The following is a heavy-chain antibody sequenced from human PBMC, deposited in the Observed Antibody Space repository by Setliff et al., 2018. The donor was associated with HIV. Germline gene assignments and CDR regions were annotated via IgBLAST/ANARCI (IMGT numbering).Heavy chain of an antibody. V-gene: IGHV4-59*11. D-gene: IGHD3-3*01. J-gene: IGHJ6*03. CDR2: IYYNGST. Sequence: PSETLSLTCTVSGGSIRSHYWSWIRQSPGKGLEYIGYIYYNGSTNYNPSLQSRVTISVETSKNQFSLKLSSVTAADTAVYYCARRFLEWFPPSYFYYYMDVWGKGTTVTV. CDR1: GGSIRSHY. CDR3: ARRFLEWFPPSYFYYYMDV.